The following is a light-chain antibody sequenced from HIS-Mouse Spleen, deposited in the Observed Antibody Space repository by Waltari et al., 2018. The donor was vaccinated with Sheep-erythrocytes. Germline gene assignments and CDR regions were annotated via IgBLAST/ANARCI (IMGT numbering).Light chain of an antibody. V-gene: IGLV2-23*01. CDR1: SSDVGSYNL. CDR3: CSYAGSSTPWV. Sequence: QSALTQPASVSGSPGQSITISCTGTSSDVGSYNLVSWYQQHPGKAPKLRIYEGSKRPSGVSNRFSGSKSGNTASLTISGLQAEDGADYYCCSYAGSSTPWVFGGGTKLTVL. J-gene: IGLJ3*02. CDR2: EGS.